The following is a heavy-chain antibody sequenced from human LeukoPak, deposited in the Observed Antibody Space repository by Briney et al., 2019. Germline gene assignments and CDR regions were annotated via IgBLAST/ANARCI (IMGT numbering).Heavy chain of an antibody. Sequence: PSETLSLTCSVSGGSISSDRHFWGWIRQPPGKGLEWIGSMFHVGYTYYDPSLKSRVTISVDTSKNQFSLKLSSVTAADTAVYYCATSPRHSSGFNPLEDAFDIWGQGTMVTVSS. CDR3: ATSPRHSSGFNPLEDAFDI. CDR2: MFHVGYT. J-gene: IGHJ3*02. D-gene: IGHD3-22*01. V-gene: IGHV4-39*01. CDR1: GGSISSDRHF.